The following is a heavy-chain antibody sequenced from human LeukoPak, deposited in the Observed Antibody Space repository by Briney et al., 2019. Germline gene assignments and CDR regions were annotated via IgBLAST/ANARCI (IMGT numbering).Heavy chain of an antibody. Sequence: PGGSLRLSCAASGFTFSRYSMNWVRQAPEKGLEWVSSISSSSSLIYYADSVKGRFTISRDNAKNSLYLQMNSLRAEDTAVYFCARDRGVVGVTHGYWGQGALVTVSS. CDR2: ISSSSSLI. V-gene: IGHV3-21*01. J-gene: IGHJ4*02. CDR1: GFTFSRYS. CDR3: ARDRGVVGVTHGY. D-gene: IGHD1-26*01.